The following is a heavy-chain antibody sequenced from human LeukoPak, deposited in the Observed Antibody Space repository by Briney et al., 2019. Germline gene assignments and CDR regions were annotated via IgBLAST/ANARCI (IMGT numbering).Heavy chain of an antibody. V-gene: IGHV5-51*01. CDR2: IYPGDSDT. Sequence: GESLQISSHGSASSFSSYWIAWARPMPGKGLEWMGIIYPGDSDTRYSPSFQGQVTISADKSITTAYLQWSSLKASKTAMYYCARDSEYRSDYYYYGMDVWGQGTTVTVSS. CDR3: ARDSEYRSDYYYYGMDV. CDR1: ASSFSSYW. D-gene: IGHD6-6*01. J-gene: IGHJ6*02.